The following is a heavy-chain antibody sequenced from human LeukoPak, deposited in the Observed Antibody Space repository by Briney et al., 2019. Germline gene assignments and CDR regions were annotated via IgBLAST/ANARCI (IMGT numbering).Heavy chain of an antibody. D-gene: IGHD3-10*01. CDR1: GFTFRSYW. Sequence: GESLRLSCAASGFTFRSYWMHWVRQAPGKGLVWVSRINSDGSSTNYADSVKGRFTISRDNAKNTLYLQMNSLRAEDTAVYYCARVRGSYYNGIDYWGQGTLVTVSS. J-gene: IGHJ4*02. V-gene: IGHV3-74*01. CDR2: INSDGSST. CDR3: ARVRGSYYNGIDY.